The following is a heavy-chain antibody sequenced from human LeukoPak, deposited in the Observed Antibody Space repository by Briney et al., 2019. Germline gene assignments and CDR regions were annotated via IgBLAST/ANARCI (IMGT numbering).Heavy chain of an antibody. V-gene: IGHV3-30-3*01. CDR2: ISYDGSNK. CDR3: ARGRSRQLPSLSGYLQH. D-gene: IGHD2-2*01. Sequence: GGSLRLSCAASGFTFSSYAMHWVRQAPGKGLEWVAVISYDGSNKYYADSVKGRFTISRDNSKNTLYLQMNSLRAEDTAVYYCARGRSRQLPSLSGYLQHWGQGTLVTVSS. J-gene: IGHJ1*01. CDR1: GFTFSSYA.